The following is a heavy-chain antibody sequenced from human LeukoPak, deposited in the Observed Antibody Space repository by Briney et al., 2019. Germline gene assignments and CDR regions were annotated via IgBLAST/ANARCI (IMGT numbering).Heavy chain of an antibody. CDR2: INYSGST. J-gene: IGHJ4*02. CDR1: GGSISSYY. V-gene: IGHV4-59*01. Sequence: SETLSLTCTVSGGSISSYYWSWIRQPPGKGLEWIGYINYSGSTNYNPSLKSRVTISVDTSKNQFSLKLSSVTAADTAVYYCAREGGWLDYWGQGTLVTVSS. CDR3: AREGGWLDY. D-gene: IGHD6-19*01.